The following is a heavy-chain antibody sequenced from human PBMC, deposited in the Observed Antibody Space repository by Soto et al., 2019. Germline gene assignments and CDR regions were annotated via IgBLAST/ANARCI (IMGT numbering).Heavy chain of an antibody. V-gene: IGHV3-33*01. J-gene: IGHJ1*01. CDR2: IWYDGSNK. CDR1: GFTFSSYG. Sequence: GGSLRLSCAASGFTFSSYGMHWVRQAPGKGLEWVAVIWYDGSNKYYADSVKGRFTISRDNSKNTLYLQMNSLRAEDTAVYYCARNVLLWFGELSSDSNPRGRGAPAEYFQHWGQGTLVTVSS. D-gene: IGHD3-10*01. CDR3: ARNVLLWFGELSSDSNPRGRGAPAEYFQH.